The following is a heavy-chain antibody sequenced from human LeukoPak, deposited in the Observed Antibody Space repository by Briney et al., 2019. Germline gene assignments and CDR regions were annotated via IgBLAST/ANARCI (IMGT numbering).Heavy chain of an antibody. J-gene: IGHJ4*02. CDR2: IYYSGST. V-gene: IGHV4-59*01. D-gene: IGHD3-3*01. CDR1: GGSISSYY. CDR3: ARAPHRFSPDY. Sequence: SETLSLTCTVSGGSISSYYWSWIRQPPGKGLEWIGYIYYSGSTNYNPSPKSRVTISVDTSKNQFSLKLSSVTAADTAVYYCARAPHRFSPDYWGQGTLVTVSS.